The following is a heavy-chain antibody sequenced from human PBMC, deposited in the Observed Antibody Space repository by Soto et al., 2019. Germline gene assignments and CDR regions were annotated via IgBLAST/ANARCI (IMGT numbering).Heavy chain of an antibody. D-gene: IGHD4-17*01. CDR3: ARDFYGDHHTFDY. CDR1: GGSISSGDYY. CDR2: IYYSGST. V-gene: IGHV4-30-4*01. J-gene: IGHJ4*02. Sequence: QVQLQESGPGLVKPSQTLSLTCTVSGGSISSGDYYWSWIRQPPGKGLEWIGYIYYSGSTYYNPSLESRVTISADTSKNQFSLKLSSVTAADTAVYYCARDFYGDHHTFDYWGQRTLVTVSS.